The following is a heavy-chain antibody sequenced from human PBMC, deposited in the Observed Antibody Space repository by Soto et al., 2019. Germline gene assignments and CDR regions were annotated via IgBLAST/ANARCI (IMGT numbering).Heavy chain of an antibody. CDR3: AGDGGDCGYRLAYYYYIGMDV. J-gene: IGHJ6*02. Sequence: QVQLVQSGAEEKKPGASVKVSCKASGYAFSSDAMHWVRQAPGQRLEWMGWINIGSGNTEYSQNFQDRITITRDTSARTVYMELSGLRSEDTAVYYCAGDGGDCGYRLAYYYYIGMDVWGQGTTVTVSS. D-gene: IGHD2-21*02. CDR1: GYAFSSDA. V-gene: IGHV1-3*05. CDR2: INIGSGNT.